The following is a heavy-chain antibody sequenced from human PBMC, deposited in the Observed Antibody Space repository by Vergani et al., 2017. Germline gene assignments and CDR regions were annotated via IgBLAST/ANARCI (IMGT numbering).Heavy chain of an antibody. J-gene: IGHJ4*02. CDR2: VSFRGDT. Sequence: QVKLQESVPGLVKPSETLSLTCTVSGASVNSYYWSWIRQPPGKGLEWMGYVSFRGDTLYDPSVKGRMTISLNTSSNQFSLYLTSVTAADTAVYYCARSRIYYGAGSPDYWGQGTLVTVSS. V-gene: IGHV4-59*02. CDR3: ARSRIYYGAGSPDY. CDR1: GASVNSYY. D-gene: IGHD3-10*01.